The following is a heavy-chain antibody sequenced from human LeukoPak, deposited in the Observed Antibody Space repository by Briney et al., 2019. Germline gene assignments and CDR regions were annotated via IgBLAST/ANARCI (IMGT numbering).Heavy chain of an antibody. D-gene: IGHD3-22*01. CDR1: GGTFSTYA. CDR2: IIPVLAIT. V-gene: IGHV1-69*04. Sequence: ASVKVSCKASGGTFSTYAISWVRQAPGQGPEWMGRIIPVLAITNYAQKFQGRVTITTDESTSTAYMELSSLRSEDTAVYYCARAHNYYDSSGYRRGEFDYWGQGTLVTVSS. CDR3: ARAHNYYDSSGYRRGEFDY. J-gene: IGHJ4*02.